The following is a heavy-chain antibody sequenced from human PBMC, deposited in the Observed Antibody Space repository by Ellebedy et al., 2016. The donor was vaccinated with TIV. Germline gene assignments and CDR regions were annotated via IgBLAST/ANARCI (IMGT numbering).Heavy chain of an antibody. D-gene: IGHD4-17*01. Sequence: GGSLRLSCAAPEFTFSSYWMSWVRQAPGKGLEWVANINQDGREKYYVDSVKGRFTISRDNAKNSLYLQMNSLRAEDTALYYCARDGSYGDYLSPTHAFTGWGQGTMITVSS. CDR1: EFTFSSYW. CDR3: ARDGSYGDYLSPTHAFTG. J-gene: IGHJ3*01. CDR2: INQDGREK. V-gene: IGHV3-7*01.